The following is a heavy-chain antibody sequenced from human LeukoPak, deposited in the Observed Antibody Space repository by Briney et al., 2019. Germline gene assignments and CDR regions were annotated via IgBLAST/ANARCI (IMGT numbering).Heavy chain of an antibody. D-gene: IGHD3-10*01. CDR2: ISGRGGST. CDR3: ARSIYASGSFYTFDI. V-gene: IGHV3-23*01. CDR1: GFTFSSYA. J-gene: IGHJ3*02. Sequence: GGSLRLSCAASGFTFSSYAMSWVRQAPGKAPEWVSGISGRGGSTYSADSGKGRFTISRDNSKNTLYLQMNTLRAEDTAVYYCARSIYASGSFYTFDIWGQGTMVTVSS.